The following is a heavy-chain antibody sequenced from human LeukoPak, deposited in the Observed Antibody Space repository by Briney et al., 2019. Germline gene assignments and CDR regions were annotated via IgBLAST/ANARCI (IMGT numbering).Heavy chain of an antibody. J-gene: IGHJ5*02. CDR1: GYTFTGYY. D-gene: IGHD6-13*01. V-gene: IGHV1-2*02. CDR3: ARGSGVQYSSSWHRGFDP. CDR2: INPNSGGT. Sequence: ASVKVSCKASGYTFTGYYMHWVRQAPGQGLEWMGWINPNSGGTNYAQKFQGRVTMTRDTSISTAYMELSRLGSDDTAVYYCARGSGVQYSSSWHRGFDPWGQGTLVTVSS.